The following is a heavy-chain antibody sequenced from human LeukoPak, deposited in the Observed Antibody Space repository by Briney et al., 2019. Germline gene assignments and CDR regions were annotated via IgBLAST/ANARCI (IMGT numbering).Heavy chain of an antibody. V-gene: IGHV3-48*03. CDR3: ARDTGRVNFDY. J-gene: IGHJ4*02. Sequence: PGGSLRLSCAASGFTFSSYEMNWVRQAPGKGLEWVSYISIGGSTIYYADSVKGRFTISRDNAKNSLYMQMNSLRAEDTAVYYCARDTGRVNFDYWGQGTLVTVSS. D-gene: IGHD2-21*01. CDR1: GFTFSSYE. CDR2: ISIGGSTI.